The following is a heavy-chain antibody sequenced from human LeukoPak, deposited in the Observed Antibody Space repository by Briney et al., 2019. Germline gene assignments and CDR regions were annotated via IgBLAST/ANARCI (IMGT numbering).Heavy chain of an antibody. CDR3: ATYDVLTGFEY. Sequence: ASVTVSCKSSVRTLIFHVISWVRQAPGLGLVWLGAIIPLKGTSKLTQKVQDRATISADESTNTVYMEVRSLRSEDTALYYCATYDVLTGFEYCGQGALVIVSS. D-gene: IGHD3-9*01. V-gene: IGHV1-69*13. CDR1: VRTLIFHV. CDR2: IIPLKGTS. J-gene: IGHJ4*02.